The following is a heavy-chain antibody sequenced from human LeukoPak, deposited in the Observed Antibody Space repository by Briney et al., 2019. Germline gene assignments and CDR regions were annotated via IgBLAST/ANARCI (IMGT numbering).Heavy chain of an antibody. D-gene: IGHD3-10*01. Sequence: QPGGSLRLSCAASGFTLTSYTMSWVRQAPGKGLEWVSSMSGSDGTTYYADSMKGRFTISRDNSKTTLYLQIYSLTAEDTAVYYCGKRQHGSGTYYGAFDIWGQGTMVTVSS. V-gene: IGHV3-23*01. CDR2: MSGSDGTT. CDR3: GKRQHGSGTYYGAFDI. J-gene: IGHJ3*02. CDR1: GFTLTSYT.